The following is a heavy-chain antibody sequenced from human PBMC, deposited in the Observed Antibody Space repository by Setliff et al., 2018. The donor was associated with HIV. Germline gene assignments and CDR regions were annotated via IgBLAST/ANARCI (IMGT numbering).Heavy chain of an antibody. CDR3: ARLTTTYYYDSSAYYHPV. CDR1: GGSFSGYY. V-gene: IGHV4-34*01. CDR2: INHSGST. Sequence: TLSLTCAVYGGSFSGYYWSWIRQPPGKGLEWIGEINHSGSTNYNPSLKSRVTISVDTSKNQFSLKLSSVTATDTAVFYCARLTTTYYYDSSAYYHPVWGQGTLVTVSS. J-gene: IGHJ4*02. D-gene: IGHD3-22*01.